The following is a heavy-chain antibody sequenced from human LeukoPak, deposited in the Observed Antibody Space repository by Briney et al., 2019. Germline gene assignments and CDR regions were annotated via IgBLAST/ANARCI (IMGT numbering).Heavy chain of an antibody. CDR2: IIPIFGTA. J-gene: IGHJ3*02. V-gene: IGHV1-69*13. D-gene: IGHD3-10*01. CDR1: GYTFTSYA. CDR3: ACSGSWNDAFDI. Sequence: SVKVSCKASGYTFTSYAMNWVRQAPGQGLEWMGGIIPIFGTANYAQKFQGRVTITADESTSTAYMELSSLRSEDTAVYYCACSGSWNDAFDIWGQGTMVTVSS.